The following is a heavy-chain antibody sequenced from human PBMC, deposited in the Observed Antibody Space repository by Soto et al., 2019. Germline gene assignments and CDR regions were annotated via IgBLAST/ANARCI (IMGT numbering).Heavy chain of an antibody. Sequence: KASETLSLTCTVSGGYISSGDYYWSWIRQSPGKGLEWIGHIYYTGSTEYNPSLKSRLVISVDTSKNQFSLRLSSVTAADTAVYYCARVGMGDIVTGNRYYFDKWGQGTLVTVSS. CDR3: ARVGMGDIVTGNRYYFDK. CDR2: IYYTGST. CDR1: GGYISSGDYY. D-gene: IGHD3-9*01. J-gene: IGHJ4*02. V-gene: IGHV4-30-4*01.